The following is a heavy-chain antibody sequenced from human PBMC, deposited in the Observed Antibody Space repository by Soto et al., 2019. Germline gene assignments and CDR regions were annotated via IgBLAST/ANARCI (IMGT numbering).Heavy chain of an antibody. V-gene: IGHV4-4*02. Sequence: QVQLQESGPGLVRPSGTLSLTCAVSGDSINSNYCWTWVRQPPGKGLEWIGEIYYSGGTSYNPSLNSHVKISMDKSKNQFSLNLTSVTAADTAMYYCARDTGWGLGYWGQGTLVTDYS. CDR3: ARDTGWGLGY. D-gene: IGHD6-19*01. J-gene: IGHJ4*02. CDR2: IYYSGGT. CDR1: GDSINSNYC.